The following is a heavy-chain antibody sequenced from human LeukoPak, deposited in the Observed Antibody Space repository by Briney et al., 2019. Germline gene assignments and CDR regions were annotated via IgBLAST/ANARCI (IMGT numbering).Heavy chain of an antibody. Sequence: GRSLRLSCAASGFTFDDYAMHWVRQAPGKGLEWVSGISWNSGSIGYADSVKGRFTISRDNAKNSLYLQMNSLRAEDTALYYCAKDMGTGEYGHSGWYFYYYGMDVWGQGTTVTVSS. CDR3: AKDMGTGEYGHSGWYFYYYGMDV. J-gene: IGHJ6*02. CDR1: GFTFDDYA. V-gene: IGHV3-9*01. D-gene: IGHD6-19*01. CDR2: ISWNSGSI.